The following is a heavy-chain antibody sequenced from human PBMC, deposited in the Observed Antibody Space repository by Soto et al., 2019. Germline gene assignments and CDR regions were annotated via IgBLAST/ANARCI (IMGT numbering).Heavy chain of an antibody. J-gene: IGHJ4*02. D-gene: IGHD2-15*01. CDR1: GYTLTELS. Sequence: ASVKVSCKVSGYTLTELSMHWVRQAPGKGLEWMGGFDPEDGETIYAQKFQGRVTMTEDTSTDTAYMELSSLRSEDTAVYYCATDLVMVAATTRKEDDYWGQGTLVTVSS. CDR2: FDPEDGET. V-gene: IGHV1-24*01. CDR3: ATDLVMVAATTRKEDDY.